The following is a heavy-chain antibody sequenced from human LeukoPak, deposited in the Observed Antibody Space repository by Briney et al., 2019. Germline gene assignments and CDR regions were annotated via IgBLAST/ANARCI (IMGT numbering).Heavy chain of an antibody. D-gene: IGHD5-12*01. CDR1: GYTFTSYA. CDR2: INAGNGNT. Sequence: ASVKVSCKASGYTFTSYAMHWVRQAPGQRLEWMGWINAGNGNTKYSQKFQGRVTITRDTSISTAYMELSRLRSDDTAVYYCARGGYDFWDAFDIWGQGTMVTVSS. CDR3: ARGGYDFWDAFDI. J-gene: IGHJ3*02. V-gene: IGHV1-3*01.